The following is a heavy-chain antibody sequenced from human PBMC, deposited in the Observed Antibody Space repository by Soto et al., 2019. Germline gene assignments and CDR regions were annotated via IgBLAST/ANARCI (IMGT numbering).Heavy chain of an antibody. V-gene: IGHV6-1*01. CDR1: GDSISTNNVA. CDR2: TGYTYNGYN. Sequence: QVQLQQSGPGLVKPSQTLSLTCAISGDSISTNNVAWNWIRQSPSGGLEWLVRTGYTYNGYNDYAVTVRCRITIIPDTSNNQSALQRNSMPLDNTAVYYCARGKYSAFDYWGQGTLVTVSS. CDR3: ARGKYSAFDY. J-gene: IGHJ4*02. D-gene: IGHD5-18*01.